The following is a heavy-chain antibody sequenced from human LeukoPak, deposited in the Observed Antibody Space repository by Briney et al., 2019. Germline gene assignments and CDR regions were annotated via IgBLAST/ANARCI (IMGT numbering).Heavy chain of an antibody. CDR1: GYTFTGYY. CDR3: ARDREHIVVVTATRDAFDI. V-gene: IGHV1-2*02. J-gene: IGHJ3*02. CDR2: INPNSGGT. Sequence: ASVKVSCKACGYTFTGYYMHWVRQAPGQGREWLRWINPNSGGTNYAQRFQGRVTMTRDTSTSTVYMELSSLRSEDTAVYYCARDREHIVVVTATRDAFDIWGQGTMVTVSS. D-gene: IGHD2-21*02.